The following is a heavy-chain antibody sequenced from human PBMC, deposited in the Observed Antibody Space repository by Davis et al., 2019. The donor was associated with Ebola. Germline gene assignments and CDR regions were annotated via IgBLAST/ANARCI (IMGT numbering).Heavy chain of an antibody. CDR2: IYYSGST. Sequence: MPSETLSLTCTVSGGSVSSGSYYWSWIRQPPEKGLEWVGYIYYSGSTNCNPSLKSRVTISVDTSKNQFSLKLSSVTAADTAVYYCARDRYYDSSGYYYYYGMDVWGQGTTVTVSS. CDR1: GGSVSSGSYY. CDR3: ARDRYYDSSGYYYYYGMDV. J-gene: IGHJ6*02. D-gene: IGHD3-22*01. V-gene: IGHV4-61*01.